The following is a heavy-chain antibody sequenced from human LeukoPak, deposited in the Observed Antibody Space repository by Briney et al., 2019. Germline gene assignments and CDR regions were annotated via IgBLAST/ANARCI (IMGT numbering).Heavy chain of an antibody. CDR3: AREYYDSSGYYYFDY. CDR1: GFTVSSNY. V-gene: IGHV3-53*01. CDR2: IYSGGST. D-gene: IGHD3-22*01. J-gene: IGHJ4*02. Sequence: PGGSLRLSRAASGFTVSSNYMSWVRQAPGKGLEWVSVIYSGGSTYYADSVKGRFTISRDNSRNTLYLQMNSLRAEDTAVYYCAREYYDSSGYYYFDYWGQGTLVTVSS.